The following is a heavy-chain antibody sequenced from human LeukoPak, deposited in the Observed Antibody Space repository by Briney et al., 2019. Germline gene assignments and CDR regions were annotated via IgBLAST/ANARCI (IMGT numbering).Heavy chain of an antibody. V-gene: IGHV4-31*03. CDR1: GGSISNPGYY. Sequence: SETLSLTCTVSGGSISNPGYYWTWIRQHPGKGLEWIGYIYYSGNTYCNPSLKSRVTISVDTSKNQFSLKLSSVTAADTAVYYCARARGIAAAGSGYYYGMDVWGQGTTVTVSS. CDR3: ARARGIAAAGSGYYYGMDV. J-gene: IGHJ6*02. D-gene: IGHD6-13*01. CDR2: IYYSGNT.